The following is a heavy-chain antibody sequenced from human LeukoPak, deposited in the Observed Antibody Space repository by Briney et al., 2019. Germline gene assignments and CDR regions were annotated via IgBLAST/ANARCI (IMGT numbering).Heavy chain of an antibody. CDR1: GGSFSGYY. V-gene: IGHV4-34*01. Sequence: SETLSLTCAVYGGSFSGYYWSWLRQPPGKGLEWIGEINHSGSTNYNPSLKSRVTISVDTSKNQFSLKLSSVTAADTAVYYCARIGYSYRDDSWGQGTLVTVSS. CDR2: INHSGST. J-gene: IGHJ4*02. CDR3: ARIGYSYRDDS. D-gene: IGHD5-18*01.